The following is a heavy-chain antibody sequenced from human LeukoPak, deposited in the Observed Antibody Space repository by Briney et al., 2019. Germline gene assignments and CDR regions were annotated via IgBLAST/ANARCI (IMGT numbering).Heavy chain of an antibody. CDR1: GFTFSSYS. J-gene: IGHJ4*02. V-gene: IGHV3-21*01. D-gene: IGHD2-15*01. CDR3: ARGRGYCSGGSCYRFDY. CDR2: ISRSSSYI. Sequence: GGSLRLSCAASGFTFSSYSMNWVRQAPGKGLEWVSSISRSSSYIYYGDSVKGRFTISRDNAKNSLYLQMNSLRAEDTAVYYCARGRGYCSGGSCYRFDYWGQGTLVTVSS.